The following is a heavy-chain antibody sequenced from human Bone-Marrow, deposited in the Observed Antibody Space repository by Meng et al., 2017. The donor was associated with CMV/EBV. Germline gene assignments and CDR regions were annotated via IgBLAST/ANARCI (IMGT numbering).Heavy chain of an antibody. CDR2: IYYSGST. D-gene: IGHD5-24*01. CDR3: ARKEMATIAPTSLFDY. J-gene: IGHJ4*02. V-gene: IGHV4-31*03. CDR1: GGSISSGGYY. Sequence: SETLSLTCTVSGGSISSGGYYWSWIRQHPGKGLEWIGYIYYSGSTYYNPSLKSRVTISVDTSKNQFSLKLSSVTAADPAVYYCARKEMATIAPTSLFDYWGQGTLVTVSS.